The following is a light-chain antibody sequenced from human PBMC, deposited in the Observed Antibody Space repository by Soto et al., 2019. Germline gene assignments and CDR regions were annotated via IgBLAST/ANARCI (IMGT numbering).Light chain of an antibody. CDR2: EVT. V-gene: IGLV2-8*01. J-gene: IGLJ1*01. CDR3: CSHEGANTYV. Sequence: QSVLTQPPSASGSPGQSVTISCTGTSSDVGGYNYVSWYQQHPGKAPKLMIYEVTKRPSGVPDRFSGSKSGNTASLTVSGLQDADEAPYLCCSHEGANTYVFGTGTKVTAL. CDR1: SSDVGGYNY.